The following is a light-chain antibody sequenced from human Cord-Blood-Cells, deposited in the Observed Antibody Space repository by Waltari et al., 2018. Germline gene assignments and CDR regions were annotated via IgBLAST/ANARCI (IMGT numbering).Light chain of an antibody. CDR2: KDR. Sequence: SYELTQPPSVSVSPGQTARITCSGDALPKQYAYWYQQKPGQAPVLVIYKDRERPAGIPERFSGSSSGTTVALTISGVQAEDEAEYYCQSADSSGTYYVFGTGTKVTVL. CDR3: QSADSSGTYYV. J-gene: IGLJ1*01. V-gene: IGLV3-25*03. CDR1: ALPKQY.